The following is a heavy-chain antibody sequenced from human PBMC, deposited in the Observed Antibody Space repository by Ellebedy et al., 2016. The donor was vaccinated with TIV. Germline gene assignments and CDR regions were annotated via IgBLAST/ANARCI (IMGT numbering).Heavy chain of an antibody. V-gene: IGHV3-30*18. CDR1: GFTFSSYG. CDR2: ITYDGNNK. J-gene: IGHJ4*02. Sequence: GESLKISCAASGFTFSSYGMHWVRQAPGKGPEWLAFITYDGNNKGYADSVKGRFTISRDNSDNTLYLQMNSLRPEDTAFYYCAKGIFEDWGQGTPVTVSS. CDR3: AKGIFED. D-gene: IGHD2-21*01.